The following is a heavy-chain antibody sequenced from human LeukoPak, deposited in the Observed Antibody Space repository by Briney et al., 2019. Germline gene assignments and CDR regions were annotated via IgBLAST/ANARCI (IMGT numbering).Heavy chain of an antibody. CDR3: ARDGVLVASSPSYWFFDL. CDR2: ISSSSRYI. CDR1: GFTLNTYT. Sequence: PGGSLRLSCAASGFTLNTYTINWVRQAPGKGLEWVASISSSSRYIYSADSLKGRFTISRDNAKNSLYLQMNNLRAEDTAVYYCARDGVLVASSPSYWFFDLWGSGTLVTVSS. D-gene: IGHD2-21*02. J-gene: IGHJ2*01. V-gene: IGHV3-21*01.